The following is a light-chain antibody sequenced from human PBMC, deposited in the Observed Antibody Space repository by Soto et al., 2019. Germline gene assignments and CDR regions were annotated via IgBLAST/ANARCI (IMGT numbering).Light chain of an antibody. J-gene: IGLJ1*01. V-gene: IGLV2-14*01. Sequence: QSALTQPASVSGSPGQSITISCTGTSSDVDGYNYVSWYQYHPGKAPKLMIYDVNNRPSGVSNRFSGSKSGNTASLTISGLQAEDEADYYCSSYAGSSNVFGTGTKLTVL. CDR2: DVN. CDR3: SSYAGSSNV. CDR1: SSDVDGYNY.